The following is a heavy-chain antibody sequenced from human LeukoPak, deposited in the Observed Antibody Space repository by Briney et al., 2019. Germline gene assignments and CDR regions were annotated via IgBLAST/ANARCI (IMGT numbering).Heavy chain of an antibody. J-gene: IGHJ5*02. CDR2: INHSGST. Sequence: SETLSLTCAVYGGSFSGSYWSWIRQPPGKGLEWIGEINHSGSTNYNPSLKSRVTISVDTSKNQFSLRLSSVSAADTAVYYCAGSIVVVTARSNWFDPWGQGTLVTVSS. V-gene: IGHV4-34*01. CDR3: AGSIVVVTARSNWFDP. D-gene: IGHD2-21*02. CDR1: GGSFSGSY.